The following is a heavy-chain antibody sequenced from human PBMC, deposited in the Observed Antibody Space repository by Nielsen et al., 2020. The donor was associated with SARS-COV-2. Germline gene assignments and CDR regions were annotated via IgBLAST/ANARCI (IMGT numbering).Heavy chain of an antibody. Sequence: SGPTLVKPTETLTLTCTVSGFSLSNARMGVSWIRQPPGKALEWLARIDWDDDKFYSTSLKTRLTISKDTSKNQVVLTMTNMDPVDTATYYCARTSGSYSDYWGQGTLVTVSS. V-gene: IGHV2-70*04. CDR1: GFSLSNARMG. CDR2: IDWDDDK. CDR3: ARTSGSYSDY. J-gene: IGHJ4*02. D-gene: IGHD1-26*01.